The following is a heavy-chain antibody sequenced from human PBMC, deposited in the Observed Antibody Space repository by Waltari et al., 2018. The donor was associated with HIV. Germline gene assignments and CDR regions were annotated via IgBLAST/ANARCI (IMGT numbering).Heavy chain of an antibody. CDR1: GCSISSGSYY. CDR2: IYTSGST. CDR3: ARGIPFFAFDY. Sequence: QVQLQESGPGLVKPSQTLSLTCTVSGCSISSGSYYWSWIRQPAGKGLEWIGRIYTSGSTNYNPSLKSRVTISVDTSKNQFSLKLSSVTAADTAVYYCARGIPFFAFDYWGQGTLVTVSS. J-gene: IGHJ4*02. V-gene: IGHV4-61*02.